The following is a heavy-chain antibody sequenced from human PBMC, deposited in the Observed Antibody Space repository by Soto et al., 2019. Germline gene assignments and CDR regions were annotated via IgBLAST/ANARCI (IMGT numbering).Heavy chain of an antibody. J-gene: IGHJ6*03. CDR3: ARGPLRYFDWLLGNYYYYYYMDV. CDR1: GYTFTSYD. V-gene: IGHV1-8*01. D-gene: IGHD3-9*01. CDR2: MNPNSGNT. Sequence: ASVKVSCKASGYTFTSYDINWVRQATGQGLEWMGWMNPNSGNTGYAQKFQGRVTMTRNTSISTAYMELSSLRSEDTAMYYCARGPLRYFDWLLGNYYYYYYMDVWGKGTTVTVSS.